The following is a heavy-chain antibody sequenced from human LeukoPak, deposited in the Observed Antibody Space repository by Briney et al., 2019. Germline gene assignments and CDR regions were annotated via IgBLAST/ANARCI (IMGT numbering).Heavy chain of an antibody. CDR3: ARQAVIIPTGMEGPWFDP. J-gene: IGHJ5*02. D-gene: IGHD2/OR15-2a*01. Sequence: SETLSLTCTVSGVSIKNYYWSWIRQPPGKGLEWIANIYYAGSSNYNPSLKSRASVSIDASKNHLSLKLTSVTAADTAIYYCARQAVIIPTGMEGPWFDPWGQGTLVAVSS. CDR1: GVSIKNYY. V-gene: IGHV4-59*08. CDR2: IYYAGSS.